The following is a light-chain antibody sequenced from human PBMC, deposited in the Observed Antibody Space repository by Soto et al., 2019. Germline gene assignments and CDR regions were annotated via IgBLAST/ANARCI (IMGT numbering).Light chain of an antibody. CDR1: QSIDSW. V-gene: IGKV1-5*03. Sequence: EIQMTQSPSTLSASVGDRVTITCRASQSIDSWLAWYQQRPGKAPNLLIYKASSLASGVPSRFSGSGSGTEFTLTISSLQPDDFATYYCQQYNSYSRTFGQGTKVDI. CDR3: QQYNSYSRT. CDR2: KAS. J-gene: IGKJ1*01.